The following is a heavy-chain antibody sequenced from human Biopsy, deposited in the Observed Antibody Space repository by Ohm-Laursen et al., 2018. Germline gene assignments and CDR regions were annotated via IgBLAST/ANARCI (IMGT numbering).Heavy chain of an antibody. CDR2: ISNIGST. Sequence: TLSLTCTVSGASVTRGSYYWSWIRQPPGKGLEWLGYISNIGSTNYNPPLKSRVTISVDTSKNHFSLKLTSVTAADTAVYYCARESALAGDFDSWGQGTLVTVSS. V-gene: IGHV4-61*01. CDR1: GASVTRGSYY. CDR3: ARESALAGDFDS. D-gene: IGHD6-19*01. J-gene: IGHJ4*02.